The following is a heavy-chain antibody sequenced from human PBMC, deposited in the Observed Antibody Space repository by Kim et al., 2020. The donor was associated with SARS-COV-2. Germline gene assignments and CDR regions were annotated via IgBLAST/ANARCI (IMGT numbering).Heavy chain of an antibody. CDR2: IIPIFGTA. Sequence: SVKVSCKASGGTFSSYAISWVRQAPGQGLEWMGGIIPIFGTANYAQNFQGIVTITANESTSTAYMELSSLRSEDTAVYYFARDSRGGKSWYFDLWGRGTLVTVSS. CDR1: GGTFSSYA. V-gene: IGHV1-69*13. D-gene: IGHD3-10*01. CDR3: ARDSRGGKSWYFDL. J-gene: IGHJ2*01.